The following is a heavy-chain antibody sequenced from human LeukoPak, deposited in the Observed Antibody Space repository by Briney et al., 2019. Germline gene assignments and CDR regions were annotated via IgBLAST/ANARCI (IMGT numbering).Heavy chain of an antibody. CDR1: GFTFGDYA. Sequence: GSLRLSCTASGFTFGDYAMSWIRQPPGKGLEWIGEIDHSGSTNYNPSLKSRVTISVDTSKNQFSLKLSSVTAADTAVYYCARRRYSRSWYYFDYWGQGTLVTVSS. D-gene: IGHD6-13*01. CDR3: ARRRYSRSWYYFDY. J-gene: IGHJ4*02. CDR2: IDHSGST. V-gene: IGHV4-34*08.